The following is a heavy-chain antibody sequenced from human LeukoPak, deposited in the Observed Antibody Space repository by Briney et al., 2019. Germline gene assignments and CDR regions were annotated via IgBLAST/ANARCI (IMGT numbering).Heavy chain of an antibody. CDR3: ARGGERRGYSGYDYAWNYGMDV. V-gene: IGHV1-2*02. CDR2: INPNSGGT. Sequence: ASVKVSCKASGYTFTGYYMHWVRQAPGQGLEWMGCINPNSGGTNYAQKFQGRVTMTRDTSISTAYMELSRLRSDDTAVYYCARGGERRGYSGYDYAWNYGMDVWGQGTTVTVSS. CDR1: GYTFTGYY. J-gene: IGHJ6*02. D-gene: IGHD5-12*01.